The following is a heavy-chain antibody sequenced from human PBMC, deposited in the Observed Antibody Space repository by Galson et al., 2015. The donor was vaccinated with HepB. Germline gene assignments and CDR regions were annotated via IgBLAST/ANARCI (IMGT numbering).Heavy chain of an antibody. CDR3: ARDDPPEVGAGTFPDY. D-gene: IGHD1-26*01. Sequence: SLRLSCAASGFTIDSNYMSWVRQAPGKGLEWVSVIYSGGRTYYADSVKGRFTISRDNSKNTLYLHMNSLRAEDTAVYYCARDDPPEVGAGTFPDYWGQGTLVTVSS. V-gene: IGHV3-66*01. J-gene: IGHJ4*02. CDR2: IYSGGRT. CDR1: GFTIDSNY.